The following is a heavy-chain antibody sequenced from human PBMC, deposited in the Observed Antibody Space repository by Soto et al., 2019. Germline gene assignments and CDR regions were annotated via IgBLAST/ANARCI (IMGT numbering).Heavy chain of an antibody. CDR3: AKDHLRYFGRLPKWTTAADY. CDR1: GFTFSSYA. V-gene: IGHV3-30*18. J-gene: IGHJ4*02. CDR2: ISGDGSSK. Sequence: GGSLRLSCAASGFTFSSYAMSWVRQAPGKGLEWVSAISGDGSSKYYADSVKGRFTISRDNSKNTLYLQMNSLRAEDTAVYYCAKDHLRYFGRLPKWTTAADYWGQGTLVTVSS. D-gene: IGHD3-9*01.